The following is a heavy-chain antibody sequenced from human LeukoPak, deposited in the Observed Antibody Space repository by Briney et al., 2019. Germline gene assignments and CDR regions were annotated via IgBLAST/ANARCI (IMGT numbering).Heavy chain of an antibody. CDR2: IWYDGSNK. J-gene: IGHJ5*02. CDR3: ARDFWNYYDSSGIYNWFDP. Sequence: PGGSLRLSCAASGFTFSSYGMYWVRQAPGKGLEWVAVIWYDGSNKYYADSVKGRFTISRDNSKNTLYLQMNSLRAEDTAVYYCARDFWNYYDSSGIYNWFDPWGQGTLVTVSS. CDR1: GFTFSSYG. D-gene: IGHD3-22*01. V-gene: IGHV3-33*01.